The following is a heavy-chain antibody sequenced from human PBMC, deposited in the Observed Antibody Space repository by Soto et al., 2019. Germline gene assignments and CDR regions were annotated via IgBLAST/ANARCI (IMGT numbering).Heavy chain of an antibody. J-gene: IGHJ6*02. Sequence: SETLSLTCTVSGASVSTDGYYWSWIRPPPGNVLEWSGYIYNSGSTNYYPSLKNRVTTTVETTKKQFSLKLTYLTAADTPVYYCACLSRLASVANIYYHSMDVWGQGATVTVSS. D-gene: IGHD5-12*01. V-gene: IGHV4-61*08. CDR1: GASVSTDGYY. CDR3: ACLSRLASVANIYYHSMDV. CDR2: IYNSGST.